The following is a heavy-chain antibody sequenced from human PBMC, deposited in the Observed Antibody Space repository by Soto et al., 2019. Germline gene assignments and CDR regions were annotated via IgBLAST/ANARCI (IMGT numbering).Heavy chain of an antibody. V-gene: IGHV3-15*04. D-gene: IGHD5-12*01. CDR3: ARYSGHVGNSN. CDR2: IESKTDGGTT. CDR1: GFIFSNAR. Sequence: EVQLVESGGGLVKPGGSLRLSCAASGFIFSNARMTWVRQAPGKGLEWVGRIESKTDGGTTDYAAPVKGRFTISRDDSKNTLYLQMNSLKTEDTAIYYCARYSGHVGNSNWGQGTLVTVSS. J-gene: IGHJ4*02.